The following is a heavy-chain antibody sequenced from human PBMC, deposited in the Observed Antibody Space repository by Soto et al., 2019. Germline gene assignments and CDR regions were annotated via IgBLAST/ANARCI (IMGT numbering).Heavy chain of an antibody. D-gene: IGHD6-13*01. CDR3: ARPIRTSSSWYSVGDAFDI. CDR1: GYTFTNYW. CDR2: IYPRDSDT. J-gene: IGHJ3*02. V-gene: IGHV5-51*01. Sequence: GESLKISCEASGYTFTNYWIGWVRQMPGTGLEWMGIIYPRDSDTRYSPSFQDQVTMSVDKSIGTAYLQWSSLRSEDTAVYYCARPIRTSSSWYSVGDAFDIWGQGTMVTVSS.